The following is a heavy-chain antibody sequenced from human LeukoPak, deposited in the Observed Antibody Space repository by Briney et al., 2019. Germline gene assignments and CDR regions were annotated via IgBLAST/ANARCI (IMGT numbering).Heavy chain of an antibody. CDR1: GGSIISSNHY. CDR3: AREVEYYDSSGYRPHAFDI. Sequence: SETLSLACTVSGGSIISSNHYWGWTRQPPGKGLEWFGSISYSGGTAYNPSLRSRVTISVDTSKNQFSLKVNSVTAADTAVYYCAREVEYYDSSGYRPHAFDIWGQGTLVTVSS. J-gene: IGHJ3*02. CDR2: ISYSGGT. V-gene: IGHV4-39*02. D-gene: IGHD3-22*01.